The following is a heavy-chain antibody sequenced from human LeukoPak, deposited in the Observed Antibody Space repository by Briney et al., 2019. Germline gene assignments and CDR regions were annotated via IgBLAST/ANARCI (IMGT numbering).Heavy chain of an antibody. CDR1: GYSFITYA. D-gene: IGHD6-19*01. V-gene: IGHV1-69*04. J-gene: IGHJ4*02. CDR2: IIPILGIA. Sequence: SVKVSCKASGYSFITYAISLVRLAPGQGLEWMGRIIPILGIANYAQKFRGRVTITADKSTSTAYMELSSLRSEDTAVYYCARAAVAGTDFDYWGQGTLVTVSS. CDR3: ARAAVAGTDFDY.